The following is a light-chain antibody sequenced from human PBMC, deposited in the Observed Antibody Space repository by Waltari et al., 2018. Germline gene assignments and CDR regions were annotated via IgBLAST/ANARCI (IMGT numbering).Light chain of an antibody. V-gene: IGKV1-12*01. CDR2: AAS. J-gene: IGKJ4*01. Sequence: DIQMTQSPSSVSASVGDNVTITCRASQGISTWLGWYQQKPGKAPKPLIYAASSLQSGVPSRFSGSGSGTEFTLTISSLQPEDFATYYCQQANSLPLFGGGTKVEIK. CDR3: QQANSLPL. CDR1: QGISTW.